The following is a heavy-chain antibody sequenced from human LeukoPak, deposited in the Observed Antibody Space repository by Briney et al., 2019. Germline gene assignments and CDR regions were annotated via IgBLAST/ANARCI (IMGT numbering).Heavy chain of an antibody. Sequence: GGSLRLSCTASGFTFSAYSMNWVRQAPGKGLEWVSYISSISSPTYYADSVKGRFTISRDNAKNSLYLQMNSLRAEDTAVYYCARGHSSGWYDQYYFDHWGQGTPVTVSS. CDR1: GFTFSAYS. CDR3: ARGHSSGWYDQYYFDH. V-gene: IGHV3-48*01. J-gene: IGHJ4*02. D-gene: IGHD6-19*01. CDR2: ISSISSPT.